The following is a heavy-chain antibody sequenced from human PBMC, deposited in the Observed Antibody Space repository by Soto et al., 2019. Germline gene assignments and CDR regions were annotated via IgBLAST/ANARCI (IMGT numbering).Heavy chain of an antibody. D-gene: IGHD5-18*01. V-gene: IGHV1-46*01. J-gene: IGHJ3*01. Sequence: ASVKVSCKASGYIFTSYSIHWVRQAPGQGLEWMGIINPSGGSTSYTQKFQGRVTMTRDKSTSTVYMELSSLISEDTAVYYCAREDTANGGAFDLWGQGTMVTVSS. CDR1: GYIFTSYS. CDR2: INPSGGST. CDR3: AREDTANGGAFDL.